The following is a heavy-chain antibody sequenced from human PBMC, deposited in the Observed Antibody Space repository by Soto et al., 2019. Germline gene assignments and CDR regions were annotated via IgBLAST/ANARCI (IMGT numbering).Heavy chain of an antibody. V-gene: IGHV4-34*01. J-gene: IGHJ4*02. CDR2: INHSGST. D-gene: IGHD6-6*01. CDR1: GGSFSGYY. Sequence: QVQLQQWGAGLLKPSETLSLTCAVYGGSFSGYYWSWIRQPPGKGLEWIGEINHSGSTNYNLSLKSRVTISVDTSKNLFSLKLSSVTAVDTAVYYCARGWVAARGAPVYWGQGTLVTVSS. CDR3: ARGWVAARGAPVY.